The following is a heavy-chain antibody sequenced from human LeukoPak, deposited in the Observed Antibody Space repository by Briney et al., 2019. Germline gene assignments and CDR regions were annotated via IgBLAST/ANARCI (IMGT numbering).Heavy chain of an antibody. CDR1: GFTFSSYA. D-gene: IGHD1-26*01. CDR2: ISGSGGST. V-gene: IGHV3-23*01. CDR3: ARGSEIVGASTGYWYFDL. J-gene: IGHJ2*01. Sequence: GGSLRLSCAASGFTFSSYAMSWVRQAPGKGLEWVSAISGSGGSTYYADPVKGRFTISRDNSKNTLYLQMNSLRAEDTAVYYCARGSEIVGASTGYWYFDLWGRGTLVTVSS.